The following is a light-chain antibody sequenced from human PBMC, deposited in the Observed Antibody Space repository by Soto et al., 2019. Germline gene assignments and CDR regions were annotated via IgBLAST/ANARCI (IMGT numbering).Light chain of an antibody. V-gene: IGLV1-40*01. CDR2: GNS. CDR3: QSYDNSLCGYV. CDR1: SSNIGAGYD. J-gene: IGLJ1*01. Sequence: QSVLTQPPSVSGAPGQRVTISCTGSSSNIGAGYDVHWYHQLPGTAPKLLIYGNSNRPSGVPDRFSGSKSGTSASLAITGLQAEDYADYSCQSYDNSLCGYVFGTGTKVNVL.